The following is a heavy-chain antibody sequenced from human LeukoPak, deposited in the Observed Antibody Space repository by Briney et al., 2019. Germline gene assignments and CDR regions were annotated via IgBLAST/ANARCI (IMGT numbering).Heavy chain of an antibody. J-gene: IGHJ4*02. D-gene: IGHD3-3*01. Sequence: ASVKVSCKASGYTFTSYAMNWVRQAPGQGLEWMGWINTNTGNPTYAQGFTGRFVFSLDTSVSTACLQISSLKAEDTAVYYCARENIDFWSGYRHEFDYWGQGTLVTVSS. CDR1: GYTFTSYA. V-gene: IGHV7-4-1*02. CDR2: INTNTGNP. CDR3: ARENIDFWSGYRHEFDY.